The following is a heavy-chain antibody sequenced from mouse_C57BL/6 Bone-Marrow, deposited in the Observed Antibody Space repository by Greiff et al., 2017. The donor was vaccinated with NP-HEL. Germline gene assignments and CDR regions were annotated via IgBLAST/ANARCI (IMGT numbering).Heavy chain of an antibody. Sequence: QVQLQQSGAELVKPGASVKISCKASGYEFSNYWMNWVKQRPGKGLEWIGQIYPGDGDTNYNGKFKDTATLTADQSSSTAYMQLSRLTSGDSAVYVYARGAYWGQGTLVTVSA. CDR1: GYEFSNYW. CDR3: ARGAY. CDR2: IYPGDGDT. V-gene: IGHV1-80*01. J-gene: IGHJ3*01.